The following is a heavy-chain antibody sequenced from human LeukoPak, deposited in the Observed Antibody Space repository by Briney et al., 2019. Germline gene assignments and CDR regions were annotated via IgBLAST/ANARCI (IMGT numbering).Heavy chain of an antibody. CDR1: GGTFSSYA. V-gene: IGHV1-69*04. CDR3: ARGHHYYDSSGFDY. J-gene: IGHJ4*02. D-gene: IGHD3-22*01. CDR2: IIPILGIA. Sequence: VASVKVSCKASGGTFSSYAISWVRQAPGQGLEWMGRIIPILGIANYAQKFQGRVTITADKSTSTAYTELSSLRSEDTAVYYCARGHHYYDSSGFDYWGQGTLVTVSS.